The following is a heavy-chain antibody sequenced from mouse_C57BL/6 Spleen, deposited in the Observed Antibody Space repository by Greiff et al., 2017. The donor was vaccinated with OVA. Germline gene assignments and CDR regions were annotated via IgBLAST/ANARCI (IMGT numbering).Heavy chain of an antibody. CDR2: IYPGDGDT. V-gene: IGHV1-82*01. CDR3: ARDSSGYVAWFAY. Sequence: QVQLKESGPELVKPGASVKISCKASGYAFSSSWMNWVKQRPGKGLEWIGRIYPGDGDTNYNGKFKGKATLTADKSSSTAYMQLSSLTSEDSAVYFCARDSSGYVAWFAYWGQGTLVTVSA. CDR1: GYAFSSSW. J-gene: IGHJ3*01. D-gene: IGHD3-2*02.